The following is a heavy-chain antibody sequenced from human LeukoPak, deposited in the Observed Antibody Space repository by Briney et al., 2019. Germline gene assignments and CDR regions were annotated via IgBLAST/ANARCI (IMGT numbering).Heavy chain of an antibody. J-gene: IGHJ6*04. CDR3: ARRALRYCSSTSCPAQYYGVDV. CDR2: IKEDRSEK. Sequence: RGSLRLSCAASGFIFSSYWMSWVRQAPGKGLEWVANIKEDRSEKYYVDSVKGRFTISRDNAKNSLYLQTNSLRAEDTAVYYCARRALRYCSSTSCPAQYYGVDVWGKGTTVTVSS. CDR1: GFIFSSYW. V-gene: IGHV3-7*03. D-gene: IGHD2-2*01.